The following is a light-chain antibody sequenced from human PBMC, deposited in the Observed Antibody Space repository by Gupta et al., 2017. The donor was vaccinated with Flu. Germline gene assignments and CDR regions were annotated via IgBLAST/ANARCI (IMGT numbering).Light chain of an antibody. V-gene: IGKV1-12*01. Sequence: DIQMTQSPSSVSASLGDRVTLTCRASQGISSWLVWYQQKPGKPPKLLIYAASSLQSGVPSGFIGSGSGRDFTPPISSLQPEDFAAYYCRQATRLPLTFGQGTRLEIK. J-gene: IGKJ5*01. CDR2: AAS. CDR3: RQATRLPLT. CDR1: QGISSW.